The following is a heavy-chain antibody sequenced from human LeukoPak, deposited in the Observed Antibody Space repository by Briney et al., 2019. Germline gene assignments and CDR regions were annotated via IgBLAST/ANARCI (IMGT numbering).Heavy chain of an antibody. CDR3: ATARLTGGSGLYYGMDV. D-gene: IGHD7-27*01. CDR2: ISFDGTNK. V-gene: IGHV3-30*03. CDR1: GFTFSSCG. Sequence: GGSLRLSCAASGFTFSSCGMHWVRQAPGKGLEWVAVISFDGTNKYYADSVKGRFTISRDNSKNTLYLQMNSLRAEDTAVYYCATARLTGGSGLYYGMDVWGQGTTVTVSS. J-gene: IGHJ6*02.